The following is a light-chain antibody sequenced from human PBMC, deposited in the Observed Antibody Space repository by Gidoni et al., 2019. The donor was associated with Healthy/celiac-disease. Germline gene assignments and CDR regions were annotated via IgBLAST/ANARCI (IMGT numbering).Light chain of an antibody. Sequence: EIVMTQSPATRSVSPGERATLCCRASQSVSSNLAWYQQKPGQAPRLLIYGASTRATGIPARFSGSGSGTEFTLTISSLQSEDFAVYYCQQYNNWPPLTFGGGTKVEIK. V-gene: IGKV3-15*01. CDR3: QQYNNWPPLT. CDR2: GAS. CDR1: QSVSSN. J-gene: IGKJ4*01.